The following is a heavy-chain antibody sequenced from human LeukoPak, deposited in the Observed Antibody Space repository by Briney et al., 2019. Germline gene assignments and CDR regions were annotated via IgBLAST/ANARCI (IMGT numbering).Heavy chain of an antibody. D-gene: IGHD1/OR15-1a*01. CDR1: GFTVSSNY. J-gene: IGHJ4*02. Sequence: GGFLRLSCAASGFTVSSNYMSWVRQAPGKGLEWVSVIYSGGSTYHADSVKGRFTISGDKSKNTLYLQMNSLRAEDTAVYYCARSDKTGTGNYWGQGTLVTVSS. V-gene: IGHV3-66*01. CDR2: IYSGGST. CDR3: ARSDKTGTGNY.